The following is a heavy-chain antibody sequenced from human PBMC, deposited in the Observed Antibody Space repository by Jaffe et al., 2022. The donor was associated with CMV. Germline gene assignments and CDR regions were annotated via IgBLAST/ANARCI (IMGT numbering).Heavy chain of an antibody. CDR3: ARGRTYGDYDAFDI. Sequence: EVQLVETGGGLIQPGGSLRLSCAASGFTVSSNYMSWVRQAPGKGLEWVSVIYSGGSTYYADSVKGRFTISRDNSKNTLYLQMNSLRAEDTAVYYCARGRTYGDYDAFDIWGQGTMVTVSS. J-gene: IGHJ3*02. V-gene: IGHV3-53*02. D-gene: IGHD4-17*01. CDR1: GFTVSSNY. CDR2: IYSGGST.